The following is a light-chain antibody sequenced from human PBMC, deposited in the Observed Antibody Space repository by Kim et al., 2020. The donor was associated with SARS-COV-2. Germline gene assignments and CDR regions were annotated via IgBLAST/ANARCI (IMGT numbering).Light chain of an antibody. J-gene: IGKJ5*01. CDR1: QTVLYSSNNKNY. V-gene: IGKV4-1*01. CDR3: QQYYNPPIT. Sequence: DIVMTQSPDSLAVSLGERATINCKSSQTVLYSSNNKNYLAWYQQKPGQPPKLLIHWASTRESGVPDRFSGSGSGTDFTLPISSLQAEDVSLYNCQQYYNPPITFGQGTRLEIK. CDR2: WAS.